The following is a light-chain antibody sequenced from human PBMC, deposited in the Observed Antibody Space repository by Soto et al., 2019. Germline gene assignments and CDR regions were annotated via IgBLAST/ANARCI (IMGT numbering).Light chain of an antibody. V-gene: IGLV2-14*03. Sequence: QSALTQPASVSGSPGQSITISCTGTSRDVGAYDYVSWYLQYPDKAPQLLIYYVDHRPSGVSSRFSGSKSGNTASLTISGLQAEDEGDYYCCSYADGSIYFFGTAPKVTVL. J-gene: IGLJ1*01. CDR1: SRDVGAYDY. CDR3: CSYADGSIYF. CDR2: YVD.